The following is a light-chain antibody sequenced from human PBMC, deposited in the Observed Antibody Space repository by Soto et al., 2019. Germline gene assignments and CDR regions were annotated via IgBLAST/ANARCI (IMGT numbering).Light chain of an antibody. J-gene: IGLJ1*01. CDR2: DVN. V-gene: IGLV2-11*01. Sequence: QSVLTQPRSVSGSPGQSVTISCTGTSSDVGGYNYVSWYQQHPGKAPKLMIYDVNKRPSGVPDRFSGSKSGNTASLTISGLQAEDEADYYCCSYAGSYTYVFGTETKVTVL. CDR3: CSYAGSYTYV. CDR1: SSDVGGYNY.